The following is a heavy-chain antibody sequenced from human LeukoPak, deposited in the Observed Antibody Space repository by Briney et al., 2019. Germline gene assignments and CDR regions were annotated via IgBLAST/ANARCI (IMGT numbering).Heavy chain of an antibody. CDR1: GYTFTSYD. V-gene: IGHV1-8*01. J-gene: IGHJ3*02. Sequence: GASVKVSCKASGYTFTSYDINWVRQATGQGLEWMGWMNPNSGNTGYAQKFQGRVTMTRNTSISTAYMELSSLRSEDTALYYCARKRAYDSRKLRVSTFDIWGQGTMVTVSS. D-gene: IGHD3-22*01. CDR2: MNPNSGNT. CDR3: ARKRAYDSRKLRVSTFDI.